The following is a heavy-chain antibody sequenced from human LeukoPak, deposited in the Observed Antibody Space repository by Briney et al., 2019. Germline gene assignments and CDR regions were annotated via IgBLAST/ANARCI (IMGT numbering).Heavy chain of an antibody. D-gene: IGHD1-20*01. CDR2: INHSGTT. CDR3: ARQQYTWNYYYDYGMDV. V-gene: IGHV4-34*01. J-gene: IGHJ6*02. Sequence: SETLSLTCAVYGGSFGDYYWSWIRQPPGKGLEWIGEINHSGTTNYSPSLKRRVTLSLDTSKNQVSLRLSSVTAADTAVYYCARQQYTWNYYYDYGMDVWGQGTTVTVSS. CDR1: GGSFGDYY.